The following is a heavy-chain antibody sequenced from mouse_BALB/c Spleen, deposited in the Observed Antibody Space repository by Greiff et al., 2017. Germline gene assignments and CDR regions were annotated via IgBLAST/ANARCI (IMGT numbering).Heavy chain of an antibody. Sequence: EVMLVESGGGLVKPGGSLKLSCAASGFAFSSYDMSWVRQTPEKRLEWVAYISSGGGSTYYPDTVKGRFTISRDNAKNTLYLQMSSLKSEDTAMYYCARQGGFYAYWGQGTLVTVSA. CDR1: GFAFSSYD. J-gene: IGHJ3*01. CDR2: ISSGGGST. V-gene: IGHV5-12-1*01. CDR3: ARQGGFYAY.